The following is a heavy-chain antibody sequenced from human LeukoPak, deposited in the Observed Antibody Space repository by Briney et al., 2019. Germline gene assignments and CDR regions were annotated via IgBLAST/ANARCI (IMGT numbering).Heavy chain of an antibody. CDR1: GFTFDDYA. V-gene: IGHV3-9*03. Sequence: PGGSLRLSCAASGFTFDDYAMHWVRQAPGKGLEWVSGISWNSDSMGYADSVKGRFTISRDNAKNSLYLQMNSLRAEDMALYYCAKADKYYYDSSGSFDYWGQGTLVTVSS. J-gene: IGHJ4*02. D-gene: IGHD3-22*01. CDR3: AKADKYYYDSSGSFDY. CDR2: ISWNSDSM.